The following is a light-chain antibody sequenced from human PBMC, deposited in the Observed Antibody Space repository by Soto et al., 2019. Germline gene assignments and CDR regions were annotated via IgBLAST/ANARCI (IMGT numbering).Light chain of an antibody. CDR3: QQTFSAPGP. CDR2: VTS. V-gene: IGKV1-39*01. Sequence: DILMTQSPSSLSASVGDRVSVTCRTIQNITKFLNWYQEKPGKAPKVLIYVTSNLENGVPSRFSGSGSGTHFTLSISSLQPEDFATYYCQQTFSAPGPFGPGTRVEVK. J-gene: IGKJ1*01. CDR1: QNITKF.